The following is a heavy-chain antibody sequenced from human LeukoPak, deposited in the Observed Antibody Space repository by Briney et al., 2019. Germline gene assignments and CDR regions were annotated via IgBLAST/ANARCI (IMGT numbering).Heavy chain of an antibody. Sequence: GESLKISCKGSGYSFTSYWIGWVRQVPGKGLEWMGIIYPGDSDTRYSPSFQGQVTISADKSISTAYLQWSSLKASDTAMYYCARGELGYCSGGSCYRFDPWGQGTLVTVSS. CDR2: IYPGDSDT. CDR1: GYSFTSYW. J-gene: IGHJ5*02. CDR3: ARGELGYCSGGSCYRFDP. D-gene: IGHD2-15*01. V-gene: IGHV5-51*01.